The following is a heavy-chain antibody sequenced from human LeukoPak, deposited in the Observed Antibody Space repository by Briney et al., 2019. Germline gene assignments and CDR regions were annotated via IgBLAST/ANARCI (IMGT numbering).Heavy chain of an antibody. J-gene: IGHJ4*02. V-gene: IGHV3-7*01. CDR1: GFTLSAHW. CDR2: IKEDGSEK. D-gene: IGHD2-2*01. CDR3: ARVAPMCSSTSCYLFDY. Sequence: TGGSLRLSCAASGFTLSAHWMSWVRQAPGKGLEWVANIKEDGSEKYYVDSVKGRFTISRDNSKNTLYLQMGSLRAEDMAVYYCARVAPMCSSTSCYLFDYWGQGTLVTVSS.